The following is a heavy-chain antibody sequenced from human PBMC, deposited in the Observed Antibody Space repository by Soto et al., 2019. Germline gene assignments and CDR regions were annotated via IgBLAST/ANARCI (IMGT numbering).Heavy chain of an antibody. CDR3: ARDPFGSARMDV. CDR2: IYYSGST. J-gene: IGHJ6*02. CDR1: GGSISSGGYY. D-gene: IGHD3-10*01. Sequence: SETLSLTCTVSGGSISSGGYYWSWIRQHPGKGLEWIGYIYYSGSTYYNPSLKSRVIISVDTSKNQFSLKLSSVTAEDTAVYYCARDPFGSARMDVWGQGTTVTVSS. V-gene: IGHV4-31*03.